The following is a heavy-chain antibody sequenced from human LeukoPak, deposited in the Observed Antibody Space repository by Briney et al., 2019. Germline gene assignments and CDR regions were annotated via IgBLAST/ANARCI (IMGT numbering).Heavy chain of an antibody. J-gene: IGHJ4*02. CDR1: GGTXSSYA. V-gene: IGHV1-69*04. CDR2: IIPILGIA. CDR3: ARDVLGVATTFDY. Sequence: SVKVSCKASGGTXSSYAISWVRQAPGQGLEWMGRIIPILGIANYAQKFQGRVTITADKSTSTAYMELSSLRSEDTAVYYCARDVLGVATTFDYWGQGTLVTVSS. D-gene: IGHD5-12*01.